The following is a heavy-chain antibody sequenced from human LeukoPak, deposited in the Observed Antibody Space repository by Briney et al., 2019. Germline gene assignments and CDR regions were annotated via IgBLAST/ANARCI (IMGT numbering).Heavy chain of an antibody. V-gene: IGHV4-39*01. J-gene: IGHJ4*02. CDR2: IYYSGST. Sequence: SETLSLTCSVSGGSISSSTYYWGWIRQPPGKGLEWIGTIYYSGSTYYSTSLKTRVTISVDTSKEQFSLNLSSATAADTAVYYCARHLFGSGYYPDYWGQGTLVTVSS. CDR1: GGSISSSTYY. D-gene: IGHD3-22*01. CDR3: ARHLFGSGYYPDY.